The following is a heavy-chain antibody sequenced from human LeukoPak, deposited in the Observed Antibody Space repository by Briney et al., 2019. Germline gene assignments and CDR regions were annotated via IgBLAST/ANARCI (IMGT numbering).Heavy chain of an antibody. CDR2: ISYDGSNK. CDR1: GFTFSSYG. V-gene: IGHV3-30*18. CDR3: AKEGSYYYGSGSYYNDLNYFDY. J-gene: IGHJ4*02. D-gene: IGHD3-10*01. Sequence: GGSLRLSCAASGFTFSSYGMHWVRQAPGKGLEWVAVISYDGSNKYYADSVKGRFTISRDNSKNTLYLQMNSLRAEDTAVYYCAKEGSYYYGSGSYYNDLNYFDYWGQGTLVTVSS.